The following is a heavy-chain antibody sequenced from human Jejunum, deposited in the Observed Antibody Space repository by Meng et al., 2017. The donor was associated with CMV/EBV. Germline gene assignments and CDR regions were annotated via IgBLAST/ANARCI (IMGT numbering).Heavy chain of an antibody. D-gene: IGHD3-3*01. Sequence: RTSGVDVGWIRQHQGKALEWLAVIAWKDDRRFSPSLKSRITISKDTSKNQVFLTMNNMDPVDTATYYCAYSPNYDFWSGRPGYFQHWGQGTRVTVSS. CDR3: AYSPNYDFWSGRPGYFQH. V-gene: IGHV2-5*01. CDR1: RTSGVD. CDR2: IAWKDDR. J-gene: IGHJ1*01.